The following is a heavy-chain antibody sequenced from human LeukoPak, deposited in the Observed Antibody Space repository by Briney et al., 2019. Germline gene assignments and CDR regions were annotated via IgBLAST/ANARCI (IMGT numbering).Heavy chain of an antibody. J-gene: IGHJ5*02. CDR2: ISGSGGST. V-gene: IGHV3-23*01. Sequence: PGGSLRLSCAASGFTFSSYAMSWVRQAPGKGLEWVSAISGSGGSTYYADSVKGRFTISRDNSKNTLYLQMNSLRVEDTAVYYCAKEPYVVVVSATPNWFDPWGQGTLVTVSS. D-gene: IGHD2-15*01. CDR1: GFTFSSYA. CDR3: AKEPYVVVVSATPNWFDP.